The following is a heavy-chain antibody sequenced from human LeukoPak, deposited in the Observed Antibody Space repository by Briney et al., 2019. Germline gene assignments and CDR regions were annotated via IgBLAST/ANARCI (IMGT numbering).Heavy chain of an antibody. Sequence: PGGSLRLSCAASGFTFSSYAMHWVRQAPGKGLEWVAVISYDGSNKYYADSVKGRFTISRDNSKNTLYLQTNSLRAEDTAVHYCASPMVRGVIKVGPYGYWGQGTLVTVSS. CDR3: ASPMVRGVIKVGPYGY. V-gene: IGHV3-30*04. D-gene: IGHD3-10*01. CDR2: ISYDGSNK. CDR1: GFTFSSYA. J-gene: IGHJ4*02.